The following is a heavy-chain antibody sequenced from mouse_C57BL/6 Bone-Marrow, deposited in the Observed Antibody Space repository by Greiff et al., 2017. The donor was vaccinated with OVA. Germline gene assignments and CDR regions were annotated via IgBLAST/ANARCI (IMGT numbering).Heavy chain of an antibody. Sequence: VQLQQSGAELVRPGASVKLSCTASGFNIKDDYMHWVKQRPEQGLEWIGWIDPENGDTEYASKFQGKATITADTSSNTAYLQLSSLTSEDTAVYYCSLYYGSSPFYWYFDVLGTGTTVTVSS. V-gene: IGHV14-4*01. CDR3: SLYYGSSPFYWYFDV. CDR1: GFNIKDDY. D-gene: IGHD1-1*01. CDR2: IDPENGDT. J-gene: IGHJ1*03.